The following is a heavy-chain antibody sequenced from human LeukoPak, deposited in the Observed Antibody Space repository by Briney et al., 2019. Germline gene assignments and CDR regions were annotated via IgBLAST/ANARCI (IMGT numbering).Heavy chain of an antibody. CDR2: IYTSGST. Sequence: SETLSLTCTVSGGSISSYYWSWIRQPAGKGLEWIGRIYTSGSTNYNPSLKSRVTMSIDTSKNQFSLTLTSVTAADTAVYYCARERGSGWYDMAFDYWGQGTLVTVSS. V-gene: IGHV4-4*07. CDR3: ARERGSGWYDMAFDY. CDR1: GGSISSYY. D-gene: IGHD6-19*01. J-gene: IGHJ4*02.